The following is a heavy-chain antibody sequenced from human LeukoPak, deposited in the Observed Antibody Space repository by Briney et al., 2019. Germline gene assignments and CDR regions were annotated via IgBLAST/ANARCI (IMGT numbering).Heavy chain of an antibody. CDR3: AKAGGMTTVTLFDY. V-gene: IGHV3-23*01. J-gene: IGHJ4*02. CDR2: ISGSGGST. D-gene: IGHD4-17*01. Sequence: GGSLRLSCAASGFTFSSYGMSWVRQAPGKGLEWVSAISGSGGSTYYADSVKGRFTISRDNSKNTLYLQMNSLRAEDTAVYYCAKAGGMTTVTLFDYWGQGTLVTVSS. CDR1: GFTFSSYG.